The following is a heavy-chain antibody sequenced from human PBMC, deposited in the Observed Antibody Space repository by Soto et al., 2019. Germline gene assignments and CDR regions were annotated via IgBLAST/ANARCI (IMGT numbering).Heavy chain of an antibody. V-gene: IGHV3-48*01. CDR3: AFGVESRFYYYGMDV. CDR1: GLTFSSYS. CDR2: ISSSSSTI. D-gene: IGHD3-3*01. Sequence: EVQLVESGGGLVQRGGSLRLSCAASGLTFSSYSMNWVRQAPGKGLEWVSYISSSSSTIYYADSVKGRFTISRDNAKNSLYLQMIRLRAEDTAVYYCAFGVESRFYYYGMDVWGQGTTVTVSS. J-gene: IGHJ6*02.